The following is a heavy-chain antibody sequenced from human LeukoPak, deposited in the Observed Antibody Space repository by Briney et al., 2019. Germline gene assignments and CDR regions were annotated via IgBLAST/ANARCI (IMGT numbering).Heavy chain of an antibody. J-gene: IGHJ4*02. D-gene: IGHD3-10*01. Sequence: GRSLRLSCAASGFTFSSYGMHWVRQAPGKGLEWVAVISYDGSNKYYADSVKGRFTISRDNSKNTLYLQMNSLRAEDTAVYYCAKSEMWGSGKVPTPSDYWGQGTLVTVSS. CDR2: ISYDGSNK. CDR1: GFTFSSYG. CDR3: AKSEMWGSGKVPTPSDY. V-gene: IGHV3-30*18.